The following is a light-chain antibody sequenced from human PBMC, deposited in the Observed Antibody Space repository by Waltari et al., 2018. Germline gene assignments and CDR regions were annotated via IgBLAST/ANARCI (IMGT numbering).Light chain of an antibody. CDR1: SRDVGGYNY. CDR2: GVS. J-gene: IGLJ1*01. Sequence: QSDMTQPASVSGSPGQSITISCTGTSRDVGGYNYVSWYQQHPGKAPKLMIYGVSKRPSGVSNRFSGSKSGNTASLTISGLQAEDEADYYCSSYTGSSIRYVFGTGTKVTVL. CDR3: SSYTGSSIRYV. V-gene: IGLV2-14*01.